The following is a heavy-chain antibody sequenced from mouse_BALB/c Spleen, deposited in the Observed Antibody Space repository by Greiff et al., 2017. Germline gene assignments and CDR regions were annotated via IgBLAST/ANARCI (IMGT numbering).Heavy chain of an antibody. CDR1: GYTFTSYY. CDR2: INPSNGGT. Sequence: VQLVESGAELVKPGASVKLSCKASGYTFTSYYMYWVKQRPGQGLEWIGEINPSNGGTNFNEKFKSKATLTVDKSSSTAYMQLSSLTSEDSAVYYCTRSFTTANRYFDVWGAGTTVTVSS. V-gene: IGHV1S81*02. CDR3: TRSFTTANRYFDV. D-gene: IGHD1-2*01. J-gene: IGHJ1*01.